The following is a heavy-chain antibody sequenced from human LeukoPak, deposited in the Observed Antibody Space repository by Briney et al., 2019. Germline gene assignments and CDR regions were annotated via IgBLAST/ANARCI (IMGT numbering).Heavy chain of an antibody. J-gene: IGHJ6*03. V-gene: IGHV4-34*01. D-gene: IGHD3-3*01. CDR3: ARSDYDLDMDV. CDR1: GGSFSGYS. CDR2: INHSGST. Sequence: SETLSLTCAVSGGSFSGYSWSWIRQPPGKGLEWIGEINHSGSTNYNPSLKSRVTISVDTSKNHFSLKLRSVTAADTAVYYCARSDYDLDMDVWGKGTTVTVSS.